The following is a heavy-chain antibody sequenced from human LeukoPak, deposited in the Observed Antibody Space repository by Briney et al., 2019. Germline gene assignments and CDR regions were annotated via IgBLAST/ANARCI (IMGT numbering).Heavy chain of an antibody. D-gene: IGHD1-26*01. CDR2: ISAYNGYT. Sequence: ASVKVSCKASGYTFASYGISWVRQAPGQGLEWMGWISAYNGYTNYAQKFQGRVTMTTDTSTSTVYMELRSLRSDDTAVYYCARAVSSGSFTYDAFDIWGQGTMVTVSS. CDR1: GYTFASYG. CDR3: ARAVSSGSFTYDAFDI. J-gene: IGHJ3*02. V-gene: IGHV1-18*01.